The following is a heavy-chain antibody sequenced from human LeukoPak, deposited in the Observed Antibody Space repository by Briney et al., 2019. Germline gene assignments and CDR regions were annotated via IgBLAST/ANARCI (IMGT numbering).Heavy chain of an antibody. Sequence: GGSLRLSCAGSGFTFSSYWMSWVRQAPGKGLEWVANIKQDGSEKYYVDSVKGRFTISRDNAKNSLYLQMNSLRAEDTAVYYCAREFRGYSYGRFDYWGQGTLVTVSS. CDR3: AREFRGYSYGRFDY. J-gene: IGHJ4*02. V-gene: IGHV3-7*03. CDR2: IKQDGSEK. CDR1: GFTFSSYW. D-gene: IGHD5-18*01.